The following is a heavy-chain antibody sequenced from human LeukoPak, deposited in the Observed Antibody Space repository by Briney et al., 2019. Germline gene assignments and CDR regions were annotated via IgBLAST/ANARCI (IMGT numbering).Heavy chain of an antibody. Sequence: GGSLRLSSAASGFTFSSYAMHWVRQAPGKGLEWVAVISYDGSNKYYADSVKGRFTISRDNSKNTLYLQMNSLRTEDTAVYYCARPDWLTTSYFDYRGQGTLVTVSS. CDR1: GFTFSSYA. CDR3: ARPDWLTTSYFDY. V-gene: IGHV3-30-3*01. CDR2: ISYDGSNK. D-gene: IGHD4-11*01. J-gene: IGHJ4*02.